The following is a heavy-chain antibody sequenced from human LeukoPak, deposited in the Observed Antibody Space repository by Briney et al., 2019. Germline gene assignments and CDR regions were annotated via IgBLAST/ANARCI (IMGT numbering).Heavy chain of an antibody. J-gene: IGHJ4*02. CDR1: VGTFSSYV. CDR3: ARDPQRGDFSMN. V-gene: IGHV1-69*04. D-gene: IGHD3-3*01. Sequence: ASVKVSCKASVGTFSSYVISWVRQAPGQGLEWMGRIIPILGIANYAQKFQGRVTITADKSTSTAYMELSSLRSEDTAVYYCARDPQRGDFSMNWGQGTLVTVSS. CDR2: IIPILGIA.